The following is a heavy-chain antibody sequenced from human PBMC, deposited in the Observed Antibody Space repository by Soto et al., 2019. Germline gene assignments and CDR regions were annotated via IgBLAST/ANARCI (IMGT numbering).Heavy chain of an antibody. CDR3: ARARSGWSIDY. V-gene: IGHV3-21*01. J-gene: IGHJ4*02. D-gene: IGHD6-19*01. Sequence: EVQLVESGGGLVKPGGSLRISCAASGFTFSSYSMNWVRQAPGKGLEWVSSISSSNTYIYYADSLKGRFTISRDNAKNSLSLQMNSLRAEDTAVYYCARARSGWSIDYWGQGTLVTVSS. CDR2: ISSSNTYI. CDR1: GFTFSSYS.